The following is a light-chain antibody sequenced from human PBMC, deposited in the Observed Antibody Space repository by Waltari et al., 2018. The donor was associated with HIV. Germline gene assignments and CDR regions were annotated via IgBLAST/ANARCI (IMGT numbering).Light chain of an antibody. J-gene: IGLJ1*01. CDR3: AAWDDSLNSYV. CDR2: RDV. V-gene: IGLV1-44*01. CDR1: ISNIGSKT. Sequence: SVLTQSPSASGTPGQRVIISCSGTISNIGSKTVNWYRQLPGTAPKLLIYRDVKRPSGVPDRFSGSSSGTSASLAISGLQSEDEADNYCAAWDDSLNSYVFGPGTNVTVL.